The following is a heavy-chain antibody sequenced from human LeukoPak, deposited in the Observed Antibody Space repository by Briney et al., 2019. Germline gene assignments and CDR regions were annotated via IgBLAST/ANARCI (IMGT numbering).Heavy chain of an antibody. CDR2: ISGSGGST. D-gene: IGHD6-19*01. V-gene: IGHV3-23*01. CDR1: GFAFSSYW. Sequence: GGSLRLSCVTSGFAFSSYWMSWVRQAPGKGLEWVSAISGSGGSTYYADSVKGRFTISRDNSKNTLYLQMNSLRAEDTAVYYCAKGRSGWSPFDYWGQGTLVTVSS. J-gene: IGHJ4*02. CDR3: AKGRSGWSPFDY.